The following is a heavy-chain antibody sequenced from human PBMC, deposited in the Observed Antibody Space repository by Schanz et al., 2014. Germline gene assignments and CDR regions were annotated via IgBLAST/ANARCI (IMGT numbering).Heavy chain of an antibody. D-gene: IGHD3-22*01. J-gene: IGHJ4*02. Sequence: QVQLVESGGGVVQPGRSLRLSCAASGFTFSNSPLHWVRQAPGKGLDWVAVISYDGSITYYADSVKDRFTISRDNSKNIMFLQMNSLRTEDTAVYFCAKSYDTSGYSGFDYWGQGTLVTVSS. CDR1: GFTFSNSP. CDR3: AKSYDTSGYSGFDY. V-gene: IGHV3-30*04. CDR2: ISYDGSIT.